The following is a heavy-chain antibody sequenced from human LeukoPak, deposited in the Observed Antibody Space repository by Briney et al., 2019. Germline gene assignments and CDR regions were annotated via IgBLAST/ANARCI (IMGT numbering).Heavy chain of an antibody. Sequence: SETLSLTCTVSGGSISSYYWSWIRQPAGKGLEWIGHIYTSGSTNYNPPLKTRATMSVDTSKNQLSLKLRSVTTAVTDVYYCARGGNRGIFDYWGQGNLVTVSS. CDR1: GGSISSYY. CDR3: ARGGNRGIFDY. CDR2: IYTSGST. J-gene: IGHJ4*02. D-gene: IGHD1-14*01. V-gene: IGHV4-4*07.